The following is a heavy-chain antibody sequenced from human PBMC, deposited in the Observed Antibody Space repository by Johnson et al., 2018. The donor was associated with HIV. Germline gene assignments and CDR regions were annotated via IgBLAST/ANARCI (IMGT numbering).Heavy chain of an antibody. Sequence: VQLVESGGGVVRPGGSLRLSCAASGFTFSSYGMHWVRQAPGKGLEWVSAISGSGGSTSYADSVKGRFTISRDNAKNTLYLQMNSLRAEDTAVYYCARQLKYYYDSSGYYYLSSAAFDIWGQGTMVTVSS. J-gene: IGHJ3*02. V-gene: IGHV3-74*02. D-gene: IGHD3-22*01. CDR1: GFTFSSYG. CDR3: ARQLKYYYDSSGYYYLSSAAFDI. CDR2: ISGSGGST.